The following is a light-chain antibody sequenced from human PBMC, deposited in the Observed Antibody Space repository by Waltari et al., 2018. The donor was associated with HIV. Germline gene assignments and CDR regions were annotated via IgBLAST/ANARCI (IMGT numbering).Light chain of an antibody. CDR1: QSIRSW. CDR2: KAS. Sequence: DTQMTQHPSILSASVGDRVPLTCRASQSIRSWLAWYQQKPGKAPKPLIYKASSLESGVPSRFSGSGSGTEFTLTISSLQPDDSATYYCQQYNDWYTFGQGSKLEIK. V-gene: IGKV1-5*03. J-gene: IGKJ2*01. CDR3: QQYNDWYT.